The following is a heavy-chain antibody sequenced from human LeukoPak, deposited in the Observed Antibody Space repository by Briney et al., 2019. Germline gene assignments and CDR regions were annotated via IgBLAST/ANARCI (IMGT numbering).Heavy chain of an antibody. J-gene: IGHJ3*02. CDR3: ATHSSGWYYRAFDI. Sequence: SQTLSLTCEISGDSVSSNSAAWNWNRQSPSRGLEWLGRTYYRSKWYNDYAVSVKSRITINPDTSKNQFSLQLNSVTPEDTAVYYCATHSSGWYYRAFDIWGQGTMVTVSS. CDR2: TYYRSKWYN. D-gene: IGHD6-19*01. V-gene: IGHV6-1*01. CDR1: GDSVSSNSAA.